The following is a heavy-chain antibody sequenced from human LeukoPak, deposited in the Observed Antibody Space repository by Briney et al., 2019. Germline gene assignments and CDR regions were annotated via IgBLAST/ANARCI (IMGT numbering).Heavy chain of an antibody. CDR1: GFTFDDYA. V-gene: IGHV3-9*03. D-gene: IGHD6-13*01. Sequence: GGSLRLSCAASGFTFDDYAMHWVRQAPGKGLEWVSGISWNSGSIGYADSVKGRFTISRDNAKNSLYLQMNSLRAEEMALYYCAKASRGSSSDYFDYWGQGTLVTVSS. CDR2: ISWNSGSI. CDR3: AKASRGSSSDYFDY. J-gene: IGHJ4*02.